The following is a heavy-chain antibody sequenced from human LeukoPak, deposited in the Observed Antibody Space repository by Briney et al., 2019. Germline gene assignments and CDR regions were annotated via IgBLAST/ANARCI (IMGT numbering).Heavy chain of an antibody. Sequence: SETLSLTCTVSGGSIASNYWTWIRQPPGKGLEYIGYIYYSGSTNYNPSLKSRVTISVDTSKDQFSLKLSSVSAADTAVYYCARGGWSVDYWGQGTLVTVSS. CDR3: ARGGWSVDY. V-gene: IGHV4-59*01. D-gene: IGHD6-19*01. CDR2: IYYSGST. J-gene: IGHJ4*02. CDR1: GGSIASNY.